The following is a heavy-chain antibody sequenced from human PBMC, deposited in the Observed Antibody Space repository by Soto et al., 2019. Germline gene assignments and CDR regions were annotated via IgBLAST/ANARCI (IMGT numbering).Heavy chain of an antibody. CDR1: GFTLSSRW. J-gene: IGHJ4*02. CDR3: ARDQDTYGQAVFDS. D-gene: IGHD2-15*01. Sequence: EVQLVESGGGLVQPGGSLRLSCAASGFTLSSRWMHWVRQAPGKGLVWVSRIKTDGTSTSYADSVKGRFTISRDNAKNTLYLQMNSLRAEDTGMYYCARDQDTYGQAVFDSWCQGTLVTVSS. CDR2: IKTDGTST. V-gene: IGHV3-74*01.